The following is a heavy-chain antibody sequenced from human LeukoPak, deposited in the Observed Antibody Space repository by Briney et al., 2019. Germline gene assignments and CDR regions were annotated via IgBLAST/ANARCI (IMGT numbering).Heavy chain of an antibody. CDR3: ARVGLSSSSWRNWFDP. V-gene: IGHV1-2*02. D-gene: IGHD6-13*01. CDR2: INPNSGGT. Sequence: GASVKVSCKASGYTFTGYYMHWVRQAPGQGLEWMGWINPNSGGTNYAQKFQGRVTMTRDTSISTAYMELSRLRSDDTAVYYCARVGLSSSSWRNWFDPWGQGTLVTVSS. J-gene: IGHJ5*02. CDR1: GYTFTGYY.